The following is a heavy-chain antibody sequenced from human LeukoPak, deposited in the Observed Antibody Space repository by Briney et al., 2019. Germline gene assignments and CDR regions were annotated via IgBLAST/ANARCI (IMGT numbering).Heavy chain of an antibody. J-gene: IGHJ5*02. CDR1: GGTFSSYA. CDR2: IIPIFGTA. V-gene: IGHV1-69*01. D-gene: IGHD4-17*01. CDR3: ARVAVTTYHWFDP. Sequence: SVKVSCKASGGTFSSYAISWVRQSPGQGLEWMGGIIPIFGTANYAQKFQGRVTITADESTSTAYIELSSLRSEDTAVYYCARVAVTTYHWFDPWGQGTLVTVSS.